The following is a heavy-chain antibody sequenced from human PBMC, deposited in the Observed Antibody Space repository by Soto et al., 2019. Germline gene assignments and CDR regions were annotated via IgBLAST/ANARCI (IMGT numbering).Heavy chain of an antibody. CDR3: AREARLAASIFHNWFDP. CDR1: GDSVANNSAA. D-gene: IGHD3-3*02. J-gene: IGHJ5*02. CDR2: TYYRSKWFN. V-gene: IGHV6-1*01. Sequence: PSQTLSLTWAISGDSVANNSAAWNWIRQSPSSGLEWLGRTYYRSKWFNNYALSVKGRITINPDTSKNQFSLQLNSVTPEDTAVYSCAREARLAASIFHNWFDPWAQGTLVTVYS.